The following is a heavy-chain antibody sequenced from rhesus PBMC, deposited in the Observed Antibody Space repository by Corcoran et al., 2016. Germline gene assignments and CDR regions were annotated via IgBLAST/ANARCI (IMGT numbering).Heavy chain of an antibody. V-gene: IGHV3-184*01. CDR2: IRRKAQGGTA. J-gene: IGHJ4*01. CDR1: RFTFSDST. CDR3: TKEDY. Sequence: EVHLVESGGGVFQPGGSLRLSSALFRFTFSDSTISCVRQSPGKGLEWVALIRRKAQGGTADYAASVNGRFTVARDDSKSTAFLQMSSLKMEDTAVYYCTKEDYWGQGVLVTVSS.